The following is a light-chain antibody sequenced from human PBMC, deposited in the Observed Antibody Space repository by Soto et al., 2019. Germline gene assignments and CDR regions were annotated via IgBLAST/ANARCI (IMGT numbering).Light chain of an antibody. J-gene: IGKJ5*01. CDR3: MQGTHWPIT. CDR1: HSLVHSDGIAY. V-gene: IGKV2-30*02. CDR2: KVS. Sequence: DVLMTQSPLSPAVTLGQPAYISCRSNHSLVHSDGIAYFSWFQQRPGRSPRRLIYKVSNRDSGVPARFSGSGSGTDFALKISRVEAEDVGVYYCMQGTHWPITSGQAARLEIK.